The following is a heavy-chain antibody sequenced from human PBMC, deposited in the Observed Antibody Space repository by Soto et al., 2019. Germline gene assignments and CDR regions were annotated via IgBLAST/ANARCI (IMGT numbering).Heavy chain of an antibody. D-gene: IGHD5-18*01. J-gene: IGHJ4*02. V-gene: IGHV3-21*01. CDR1: GFTFSSYS. CDR2: SSSSSSYI. Sequence: EVQLVESGGGLVKPGGSLRLSCAASGFTFSSYSMNWVRQAPGKGLEWVSSSSSSSSYIYYADSVKGRFTISRDNAKKSLYLQMNSMRDEDTAVYYCARYKPGYRYGYWLGYGGQGTLVPVSS. CDR3: ARYKPGYRYGYWLGY.